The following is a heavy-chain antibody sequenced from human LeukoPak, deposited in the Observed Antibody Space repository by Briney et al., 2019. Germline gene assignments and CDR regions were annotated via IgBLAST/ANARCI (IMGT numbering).Heavy chain of an antibody. CDR3: ARKEARNRIWFDP. V-gene: IGHV4-59*01. D-gene: IGHD1-14*01. J-gene: IGHJ5*02. CDR1: GGSIGSYY. Sequence: PSETLSLSCTVSGGSIGSYYWSWIRQPPGKGLEWIGYIYYSGSTNYNPSPKSRVTISVDTSKNQFSLKLSSVTAADTAVYYCARKEARNRIWFDPWGQGTLVTVSS. CDR2: IYYSGST.